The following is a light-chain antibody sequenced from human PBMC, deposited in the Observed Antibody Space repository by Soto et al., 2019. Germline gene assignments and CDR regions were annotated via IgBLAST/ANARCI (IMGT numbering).Light chain of an antibody. CDR3: QQYGSSLYT. CDR1: QSVSSSY. Sequence: ELVLTQSPGTLSLSPGERATLSCRASQSVSSSYLAWYQQKPGQAPRLLIYGASSRAAGIPDRFSGSGSGTDFALTISRFEPEDFAVYYCQQYGSSLYTFGQGTKLEIK. J-gene: IGKJ2*01. CDR2: GAS. V-gene: IGKV3-20*01.